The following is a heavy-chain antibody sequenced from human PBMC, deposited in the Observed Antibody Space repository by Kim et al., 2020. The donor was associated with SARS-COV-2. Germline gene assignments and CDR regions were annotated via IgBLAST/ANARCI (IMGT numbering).Heavy chain of an antibody. Sequence: ANYAQKFQGRVTITADESTSTAYMELSSLRSEDTAVYYCAMVRLGVLGYLWGRGTLVTVSS. D-gene: IGHD3-10*01. CDR2: A. J-gene: IGHJ2*01. CDR3: AMVRLGVLGYL. V-gene: IGHV1-69*01.